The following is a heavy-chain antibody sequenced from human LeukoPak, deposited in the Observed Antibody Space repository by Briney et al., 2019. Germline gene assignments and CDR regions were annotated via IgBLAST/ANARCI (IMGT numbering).Heavy chain of an antibody. D-gene: IGHD2-8*01. Sequence: PSETLSLTCTVSGYSLNSGYYWGWVRQPPGKGLEWIAGMYHNGATYYNASLKSRLTMSIDTSKNQFSLKLTSVTAADTAVYFCSREYLLPGAFDVWGQGTMVTVSS. CDR1: GYSLNSGYY. J-gene: IGHJ3*01. CDR3: SREYLLPGAFDV. V-gene: IGHV4-38-2*02. CDR2: MYHNGAT.